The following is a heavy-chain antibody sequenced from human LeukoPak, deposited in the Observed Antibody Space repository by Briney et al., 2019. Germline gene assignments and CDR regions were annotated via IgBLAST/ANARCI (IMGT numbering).Heavy chain of an antibody. CDR1: GFTFSRFG. CDR2: ISYDGSTK. CDR3: ATSLRPGGGNSFLLDY. D-gene: IGHD4-23*01. V-gene: IGHV3-30*03. J-gene: IGHJ4*02. Sequence: GGSLRLSCAASGFTFSRFGMHWVRQAPGKGLEWVAVISYDGSTKYYADSVKGRFTISRDNSKNTLYPQMNSLTVHDTAVYYCATSLRPGGGNSFLLDYWGQGILVTVSS.